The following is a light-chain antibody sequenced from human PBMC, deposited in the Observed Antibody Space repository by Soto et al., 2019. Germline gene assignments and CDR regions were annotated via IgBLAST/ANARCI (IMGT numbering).Light chain of an antibody. CDR1: SSDVGGSNG. CDR3: SSYTSSSNYV. CDR2: DVS. J-gene: IGLJ1*01. Sequence: QSALTQPPSVSGSPGQSVAISCTGTSSDVGGSNGVSWYQQPPGTAPKLMIYDVSNRPSGVPDRFSGSKSGNTASLTISGLQAEDEGDYYCSSYTSSSNYVFGTGTKVTVL. V-gene: IGLV2-18*02.